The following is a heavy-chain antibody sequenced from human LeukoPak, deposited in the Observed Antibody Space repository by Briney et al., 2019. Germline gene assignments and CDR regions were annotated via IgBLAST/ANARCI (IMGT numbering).Heavy chain of an antibody. CDR1: GFTFSSYW. CDR3: ARAQWLAPYLIDY. Sequence: GGSLRLSCAASGFTFSSYWMHWVRQAPGKGLVWVSRINSDGGSTSYADSVKGRFTISRDNAKNTLYLQMNSLRAEDTAVYYCARAQWLAPYLIDYWGQGTLVTVSS. V-gene: IGHV3-74*01. J-gene: IGHJ4*02. D-gene: IGHD6-19*01. CDR2: INSDGGST.